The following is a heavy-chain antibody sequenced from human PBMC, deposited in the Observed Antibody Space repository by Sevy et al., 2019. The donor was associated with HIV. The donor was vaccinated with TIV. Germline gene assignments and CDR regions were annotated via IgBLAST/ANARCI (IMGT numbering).Heavy chain of an antibody. J-gene: IGHJ4*02. CDR3: ARAPLICYDRSGYPYYFDS. Sequence: GGSLRLSCVASGFTFSNYAMSWVRQAPGKGLEWDSGISDRGGSTYYADSVKGRFTISRDNSKNTLYLQMNILRAEDTAVYYCARAPLICYDRSGYPYYFDSWGRGTLVTVSS. V-gene: IGHV3-23*01. CDR1: GFTFSNYA. CDR2: ISDRGGST. D-gene: IGHD3-22*01.